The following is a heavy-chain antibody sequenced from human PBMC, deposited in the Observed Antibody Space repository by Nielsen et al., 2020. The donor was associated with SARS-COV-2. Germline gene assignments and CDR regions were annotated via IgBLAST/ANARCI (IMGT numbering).Heavy chain of an antibody. CDR2: IFYRGST. Sequence: SETLSLTCTVSGGSISDRTYYWGWIRQPPGKGLEWIGYIFYRGSTNYNPSLKSRVTISVDTSKNQFSLKVNSVTAADTAVYYCVRIDMATISVDYWGRGTLVTVSS. J-gene: IGHJ4*02. CDR3: VRIDMATISVDY. V-gene: IGHV4-61*05. D-gene: IGHD5-24*01. CDR1: GGSISDRTYY.